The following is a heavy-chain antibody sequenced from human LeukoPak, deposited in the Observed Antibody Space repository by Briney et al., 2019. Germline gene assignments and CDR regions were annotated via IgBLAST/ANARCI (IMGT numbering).Heavy chain of an antibody. CDR2: IYPGDSDT. D-gene: IGHD6-19*01. J-gene: IGHJ4*02. CDR1: GYSFTTYW. CDR3: ARPSSGWHDYFDY. V-gene: IGHV5-51*01. Sequence: GESLKISCTGSGYSFTTYWIGWVRQMPGKGLEWMGIIYPGDSDTRYSPSFQGQVTISADKSISTAYLQWSSLKASDTAMYYCARPSSGWHDYFDYWGQGTLVTVSS.